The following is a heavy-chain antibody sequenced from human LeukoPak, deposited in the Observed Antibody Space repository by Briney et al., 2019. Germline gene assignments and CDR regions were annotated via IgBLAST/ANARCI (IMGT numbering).Heavy chain of an antibody. V-gene: IGHV4-39*07. CDR3: ASRYYGSGSYYKGNYYYYMDV. J-gene: IGHJ6*03. CDR1: GGSISSNSYY. CDR2: VNHSGST. D-gene: IGHD3-10*01. Sequence: SETLSLTCTVAGGSISSNSYYWGWIRQPPGKGLEWIGEVNHSGSTNYNPSLKSRVTISVDTSKNQFSLKLSSVTAADTAVYYCASRYYGSGSYYKGNYYYYMDVRGKGTTVTVSS.